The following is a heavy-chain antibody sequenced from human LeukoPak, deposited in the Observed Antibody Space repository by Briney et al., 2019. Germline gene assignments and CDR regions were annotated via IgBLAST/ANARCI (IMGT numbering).Heavy chain of an antibody. V-gene: IGHV4-59*01. CDR2: IYYSGST. D-gene: IGHD6-19*01. CDR1: GGSISSYY. J-gene: IGHJ4*02. Sequence: PSETLSLTCTVSGGSISSYYWSWIRQPPGKGLEWIGYIYYSGSTNYNPSLKGRVTISVDTSKNQFSLKLSSVTAADTAVYYCASLISEYSSGWSDYWGQGTLVTVSS. CDR3: ASLISEYSSGWSDY.